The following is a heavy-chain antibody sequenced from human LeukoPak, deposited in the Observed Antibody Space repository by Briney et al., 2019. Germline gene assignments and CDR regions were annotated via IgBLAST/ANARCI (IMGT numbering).Heavy chain of an antibody. V-gene: IGHV3-30*02. Sequence: SCKASGYTFTSYGMHWVRQAPGKGLEWVAFIRYDGSNKYYADSVKGRFTISRDNSKNTLYLQMNSLRAEDTAVYYCATSYIVVVPAADYWGQGTLVTVSS. D-gene: IGHD2-2*01. J-gene: IGHJ4*02. CDR2: IRYDGSNK. CDR1: GYTFTSYG. CDR3: ATSYIVVVPAADY.